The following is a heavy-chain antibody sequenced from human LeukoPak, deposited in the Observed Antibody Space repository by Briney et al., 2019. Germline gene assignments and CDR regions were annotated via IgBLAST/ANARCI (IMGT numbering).Heavy chain of an antibody. Sequence: SVKVSCKASGGTFSSYAISWVRQAPGQGLEWMGRIIPILGIANYARKFQGRVTITADKSTSTAYMELSSLRSEDTAVYYCARDSRQYYDILTGLDYYYYYYMDVWGKGTTVTVSS. CDR2: IIPILGIA. V-gene: IGHV1-69*04. J-gene: IGHJ6*03. D-gene: IGHD3-9*01. CDR1: GGTFSSYA. CDR3: ARDSRQYYDILTGLDYYYYYYMDV.